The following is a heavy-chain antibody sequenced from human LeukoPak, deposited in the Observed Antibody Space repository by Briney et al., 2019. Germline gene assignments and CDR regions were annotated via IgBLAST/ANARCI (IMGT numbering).Heavy chain of an antibody. D-gene: IGHD3-22*01. CDR1: GGSISSYY. J-gene: IGHJ4*02. Sequence: PSETLSLTCTVSGGSISSYYWSWIRQPPGKGLEWIGYIYYSGSTNYNPSLKSRVTISVDTSKNQFSLKLNSVTAADTAVYYCARSDSSGYFPIDYWGQGTLVTVSS. CDR2: IYYSGST. CDR3: ARSDSSGYFPIDY. V-gene: IGHV4-59*01.